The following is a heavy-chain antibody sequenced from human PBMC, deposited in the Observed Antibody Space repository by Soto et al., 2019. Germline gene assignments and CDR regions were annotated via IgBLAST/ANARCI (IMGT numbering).Heavy chain of an antibody. CDR1: GFTFSSYA. Sequence: PGGSLRLSCAASGFTFSSYAMTWVRPAPGKGLEWVSAISGGGDSTYYADSVKGRFTISRDNSKNTLYLQMNSLRAEDTAVYYCATCSGGSCYHPFDYWGQGTQVTVSS. V-gene: IGHV3-23*01. CDR2: ISGGGDST. CDR3: ATCSGGSCYHPFDY. J-gene: IGHJ4*02. D-gene: IGHD2-15*01.